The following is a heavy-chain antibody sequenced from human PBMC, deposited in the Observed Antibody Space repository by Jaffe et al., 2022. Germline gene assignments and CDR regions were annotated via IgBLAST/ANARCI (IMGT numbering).Heavy chain of an antibody. CDR2: IRSKAYGGTT. Sequence: EVQLVESGGGLVQPGRSLRLSCTASGFTFGDYAMSWVRQAPGKGLEWVGFIRSKAYGGTTEYAASVKGRFTISRDDSKSIAYLQMNSLKTEDTAVYYCTREWRGEAAGRWFVRFRAFDIWGQGTMVTVSS. D-gene: IGHD3-3*01. CDR1: GFTFGDYA. CDR3: TREWRGEAAGRWFVRFRAFDI. V-gene: IGHV3-49*04. J-gene: IGHJ3*02.